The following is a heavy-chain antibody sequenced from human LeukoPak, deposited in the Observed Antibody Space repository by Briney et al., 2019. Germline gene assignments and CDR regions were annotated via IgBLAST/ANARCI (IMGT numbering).Heavy chain of an antibody. Sequence: GGSLRLSCAASGFTFSSYAMSWVRQAPGKGLEWVAFIRYDGSIKYYVDSVKGQFTISRDNSKNTLYLQMNSLRAEDTAVYYCAKDVNVGGDYFDYWGQGTLVTVSS. V-gene: IGHV3-30*02. CDR2: IRYDGSIK. CDR3: AKDVNVGGDYFDY. D-gene: IGHD3-10*01. CDR1: GFTFSSYA. J-gene: IGHJ4*02.